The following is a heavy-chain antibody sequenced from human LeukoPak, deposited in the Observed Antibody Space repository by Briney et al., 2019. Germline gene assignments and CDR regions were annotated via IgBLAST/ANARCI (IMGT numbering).Heavy chain of an antibody. D-gene: IGHD5-24*01. CDR2: ISSSSSYI. CDR3: ARAWPKGIGRWFDP. V-gene: IGHV3-21*01. Sequence: PGGSLRLSCAASGFTFSSYAMSWVRQAPGKGLEWVSSISSSSSYIYYADSVKGRFTISRDNAKNSLYLQMDSLRAEDTAVYYCARAWPKGIGRWFDPWGQGTLVTVSS. CDR1: GFTFSSYA. J-gene: IGHJ5*02.